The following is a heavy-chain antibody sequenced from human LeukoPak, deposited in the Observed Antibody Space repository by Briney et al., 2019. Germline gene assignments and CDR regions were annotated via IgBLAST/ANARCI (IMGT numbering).Heavy chain of an antibody. CDR1: GFTFSSYS. CDR3: ARDRPHGGGVRVITHQLDY. V-gene: IGHV3-21*01. J-gene: IGHJ4*02. Sequence: GGSLRLSCAASGFTFSSYSMNWVRQAPGKGLEWVSSISSSSSYIYYADSVKGRFTISRDNAKNSLYLQMNSLRAEDTAVYYCARDRPHGGGVRVITHQLDYWGQGTLVTVSS. D-gene: IGHD2-21*01. CDR2: ISSSSSYI.